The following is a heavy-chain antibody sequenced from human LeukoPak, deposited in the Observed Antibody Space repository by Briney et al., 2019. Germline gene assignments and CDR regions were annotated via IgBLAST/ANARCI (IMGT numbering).Heavy chain of an antibody. CDR1: GFTFSSYW. CDR3: TRVGGGDGSGWSATDY. J-gene: IGHJ4*02. CDR2: INQDGSEK. Sequence: GGSLRLSCVASGFTFSSYWMSWVRQAPGKGLEWVANINQDGSEKYDVDSAKGRFTISRDNAKNSLYLQMNSLRVEDTAMYYCTRVGGGDGSGWSATDYWGQGTLVTISS. V-gene: IGHV3-7*04. D-gene: IGHD6-19*01.